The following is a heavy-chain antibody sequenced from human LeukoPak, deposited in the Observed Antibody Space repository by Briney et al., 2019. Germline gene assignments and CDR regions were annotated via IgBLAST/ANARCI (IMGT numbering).Heavy chain of an antibody. CDR3: AREKRRFDY. CDR1: GFNFSDYY. Sequence: GGSLRLSCAASGFNFSDYYMSWIRQGPGQGLEWVSYISSSGFATYYAGSVKGRFPISRDNARNSLSLQMNSLAAEDTALDYCAREKRRFDYWGQGTLVSVSS. V-gene: IGHV3-11*01. CDR2: ISSSGFAT. J-gene: IGHJ4*02.